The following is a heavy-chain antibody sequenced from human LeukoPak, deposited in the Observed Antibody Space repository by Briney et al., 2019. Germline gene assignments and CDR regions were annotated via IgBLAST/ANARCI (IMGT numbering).Heavy chain of an antibody. CDR3: AREVRHPYYYYYGMDV. D-gene: IGHD3-10*01. V-gene: IGHV3-53*01. CDR2: IYSGGST. CDR1: GFTVSSNY. Sequence: TGGSLRLSCAAPGFTVSSNYMSWVRQAPGKGLEWVSVIYSGGSTYYADSVKGRFTISRDNSKNTLYLQMNSLRAEDTAVYYCAREVRHPYYYYYGMDVWGQGTTVTVSS. J-gene: IGHJ6*02.